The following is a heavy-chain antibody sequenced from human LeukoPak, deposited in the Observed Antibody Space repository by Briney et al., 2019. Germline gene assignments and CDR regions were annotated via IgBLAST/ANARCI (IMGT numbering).Heavy chain of an antibody. CDR2: IYTSGST. CDR3: AREYIVVVPAAIEDYYYYMDV. J-gene: IGHJ6*03. Sequence: PSQTLSLTCTVSGGSISSGSYYWSWIRQPAGKGLEWIGRIYTSGSTNYNPSLKSRVTISVDTSKNQFSLKLSSVTAADTDVYYCAREYIVVVPAAIEDYYYYMDVWGKGTTVTVSS. CDR1: GGSISSGSYY. D-gene: IGHD2-2*02. V-gene: IGHV4-61*02.